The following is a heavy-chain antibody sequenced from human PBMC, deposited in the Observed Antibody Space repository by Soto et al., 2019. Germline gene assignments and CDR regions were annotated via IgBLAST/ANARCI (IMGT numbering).Heavy chain of an antibody. Sequence: ASVKVSCKASGYTFTSYAMHWVRQAPGQRLEWMGWINAGNGNTKYSQKFQGRVTITRDTSASTAYMELSSLRSEDTAVYYCARDGSMGSIAAAGRYYYYGMDVWGQGTTVTVSS. CDR2: INAGNGNT. J-gene: IGHJ6*02. V-gene: IGHV1-3*01. CDR1: GYTFTSYA. D-gene: IGHD6-13*01. CDR3: ARDGSMGSIAAAGRYYYYGMDV.